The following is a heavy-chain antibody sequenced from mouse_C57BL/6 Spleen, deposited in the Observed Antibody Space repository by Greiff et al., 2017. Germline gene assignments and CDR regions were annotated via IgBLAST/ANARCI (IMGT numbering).Heavy chain of an antibody. D-gene: IGHD2-2*01. Sequence: EVKLVESEGGLVQPGSSMKLSCTASGFTFSDYYMAWVRQVPEKGLEWVANINYDGSSTYYLDSLKSRFIISRDNAKNILYLQMSSLKSEDTATYDCARGVTTGGRAMDYWGQGTSVTVSS. CDR3: ARGVTTGGRAMDY. J-gene: IGHJ4*01. CDR1: GFTFSDYY. CDR2: INYDGSST. V-gene: IGHV5-16*01.